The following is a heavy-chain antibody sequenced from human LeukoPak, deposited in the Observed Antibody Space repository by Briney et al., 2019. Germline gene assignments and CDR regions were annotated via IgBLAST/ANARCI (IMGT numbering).Heavy chain of an antibody. CDR2: IYSGGNT. Sequence: PGGSLRLSCVTSGLNVKNNYMFWVRQSPVKGLEWASIIYSGGNTFYADSVKGRFTISRDNSKNTLYLQMTSLKAEDTGVYYCAREFDYGTLPGPYWGPGTLVIVSS. CDR1: GLNVKNNY. D-gene: IGHD3-9*01. J-gene: IGHJ4*02. V-gene: IGHV3-53*01. CDR3: AREFDYGTLPGPY.